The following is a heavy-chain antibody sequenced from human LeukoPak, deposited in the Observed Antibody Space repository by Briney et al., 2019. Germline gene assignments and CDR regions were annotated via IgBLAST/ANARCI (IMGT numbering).Heavy chain of an antibody. Sequence: GGSLRLSCAASGFTFSSYAMSWVRQAPGKGLEWVSAISGSGGSTYYADSVKGRFTISRDNSKNTLYLQMNSLRAEDTAVYYCAALSVGTAMGPYFDYWGQGTLVTVSS. CDR1: GFTFSSYA. CDR2: ISGSGGST. D-gene: IGHD5-18*01. J-gene: IGHJ4*02. CDR3: AALSVGTAMGPYFDY. V-gene: IGHV3-23*01.